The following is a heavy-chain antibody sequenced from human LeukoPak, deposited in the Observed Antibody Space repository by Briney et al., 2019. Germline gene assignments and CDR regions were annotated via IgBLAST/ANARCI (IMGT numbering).Heavy chain of an antibody. CDR2: VSYDGRTT. D-gene: IGHD6-25*01. CDR3: AKEPTSYYSGWYFHD. V-gene: IGHV3-30*18. CDR1: GFTFSNYG. J-gene: IGHJ1*01. Sequence: PGRSLRLSCAASGFTFSNYGMQCVSQAPGKGLEWLAVVSYDGRTTFYADSVKGRFTISRDNSKNTLDLEMDSLRTEDTAVYYCAKEPTSYYSGWYFHDWGQGTLVIVSS.